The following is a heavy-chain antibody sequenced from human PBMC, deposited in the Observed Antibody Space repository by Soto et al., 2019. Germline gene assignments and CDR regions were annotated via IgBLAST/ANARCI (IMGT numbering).Heavy chain of an antibody. CDR1: GFSFSNYW. V-gene: IGHV3-74*01. CDR2: INTDGSST. CDR3: AGAPYYYFGMDV. J-gene: IGHJ6*02. Sequence: EVQLVESGGGLVQPGGSLRLSCAASGFSFSNYWMHWVRQAPGKGLVWVSRINTDGSSTTYADSVKGRFTISRDNANNTLYLEVNSLRAEDTAMYYCAGAPYYYFGMDVWGQGTTVTVS.